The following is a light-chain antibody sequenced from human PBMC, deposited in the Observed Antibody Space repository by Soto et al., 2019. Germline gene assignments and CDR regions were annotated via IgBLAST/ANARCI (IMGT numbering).Light chain of an antibody. V-gene: IGKV1-5*01. Sequence: IQLTQTPSTLSASVGDEVTITCRASQTISRWLAWHQQKPGRAPKLLIYDASTLESGVPSRFSGSGSETEFTLTISRLQPDDFATYFCHSRAFGQGTRLEI. CDR3: HSRA. J-gene: IGKJ5*01. CDR1: QTISRW. CDR2: DAS.